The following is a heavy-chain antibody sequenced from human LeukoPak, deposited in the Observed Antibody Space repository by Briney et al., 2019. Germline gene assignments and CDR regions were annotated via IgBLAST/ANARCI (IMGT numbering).Heavy chain of an antibody. CDR3: ARLECTSCSPYYFDY. Sequence: SETLSLTCTVSGGSISSSSYYWGWIRQPPGKGLEWIGGIYYSGSTYYNPSLKSRVTISVDTSKNQFSLKLSSVTAADTAVYYCARLECTSCSPYYFDYWGQGTLVTVSS. CDR1: GGSISSSSYY. J-gene: IGHJ4*02. CDR2: IYYSGST. V-gene: IGHV4-39*01. D-gene: IGHD2-2*01.